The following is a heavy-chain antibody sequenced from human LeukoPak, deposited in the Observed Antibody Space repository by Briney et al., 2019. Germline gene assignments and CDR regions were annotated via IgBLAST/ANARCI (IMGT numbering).Heavy chain of an antibody. D-gene: IGHD6-13*01. J-gene: IGHJ4*02. CDR1: GFTFSSYS. V-gene: IGHV3-48*04. CDR2: ISSSSSTI. Sequence: GGSLRLSCAASGFTFSSYSMNWVRQAPGKGLEWVSYISSSSSTIYYADSVKGRFTISRDNAKNSLYLQMNSLRAEDTAVYYCANSPRSSSWSERGYWGQGTLVTVSS. CDR3: ANSPRSSSWSERGY.